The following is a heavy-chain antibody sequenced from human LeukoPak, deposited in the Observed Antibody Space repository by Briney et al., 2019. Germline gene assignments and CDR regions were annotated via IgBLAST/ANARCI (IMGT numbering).Heavy chain of an antibody. CDR2: IYYSGST. J-gene: IGHJ3*02. V-gene: IGHV4-39*07. Sequence: SETLSLTCTVSGGSISSSSYYWGWIRQPPGKGLEWIGSIYYSGSTYYNPSLKSRVTISVDTSKNQFSLKLSSVTAADTAVYYCARLSRADDDAFDIWGQGTMVTVSS. CDR1: GGSISSSSYY. CDR3: ARLSRADDDAFDI.